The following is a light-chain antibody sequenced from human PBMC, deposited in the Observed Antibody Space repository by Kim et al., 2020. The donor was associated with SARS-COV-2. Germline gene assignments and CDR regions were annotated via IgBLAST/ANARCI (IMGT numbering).Light chain of an antibody. CDR3: QQYNSYSWT. Sequence: GSVGGRVSITGRASRSIRSWLALYQQRPGRAPKLLIYKASSLESGVPSRFSSSGSRTEFTLTISSLRPDDFATYYCQQYNSYSWTFGQGTKVDIK. CDR2: KAS. J-gene: IGKJ1*01. V-gene: IGKV1-5*03. CDR1: RSIRSW.